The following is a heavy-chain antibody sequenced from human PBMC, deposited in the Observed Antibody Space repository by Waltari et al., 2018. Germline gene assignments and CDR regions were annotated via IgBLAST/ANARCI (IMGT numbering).Heavy chain of an antibody. CDR2: ISYRGAT. J-gene: IGHJ5*02. D-gene: IGHD2-21*01. CDR3: ARQGYCGGDCYSDT. Sequence: QLQLQESGPGLVTPSETLSLTCTVSGDSLTSDIYYWGWIRQPPGKGLEWLSTISYRGATYYSPSLKSRVTISIDTSKNQFSLKVTSVTAADMAVYYCARQGYCGGDCYSDTWGQGTLVTVSP. V-gene: IGHV4-39*01. CDR1: GDSLTSDIYY.